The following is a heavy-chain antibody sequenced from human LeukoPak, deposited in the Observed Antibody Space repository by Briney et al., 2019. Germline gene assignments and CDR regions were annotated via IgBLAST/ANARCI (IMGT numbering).Heavy chain of an antibody. Sequence: GGSLRLSCAASGFTFSSYSMNWVRQAPGKGLEWVSVIYSGGSTYYADSVKGRFTISRDNSKNTLYLQMTSLRAEDTAVYYCARESGNYYDYWGQGTLVTVSS. J-gene: IGHJ4*02. D-gene: IGHD1-26*01. CDR2: IYSGGST. CDR1: GFTFSSYS. CDR3: ARESGNYYDY. V-gene: IGHV3-66*01.